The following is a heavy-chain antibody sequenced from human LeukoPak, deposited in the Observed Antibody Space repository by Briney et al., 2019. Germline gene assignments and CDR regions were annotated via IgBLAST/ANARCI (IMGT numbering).Heavy chain of an antibody. CDR2: ISAYNGNT. CDR3: ARDPQDDYVWGSYRYAPFDY. J-gene: IGHJ4*02. D-gene: IGHD3-16*02. Sequence: ASLKVSCKASGYTFTSYGISWVRQAPGQGLEWMGWISAYNGNTNYAQKLQGRVTMTTDTSTSTAYMELRSLRSDDTAVYYCARDPQDDYVWGSYRYAPFDYWGQGTLVTVSS. V-gene: IGHV1-18*01. CDR1: GYTFTSYG.